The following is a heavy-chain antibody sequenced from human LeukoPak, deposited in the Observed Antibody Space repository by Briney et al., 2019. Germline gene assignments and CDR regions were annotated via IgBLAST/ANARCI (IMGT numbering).Heavy chain of an antibody. CDR3: ARNQAVASNRGAFDV. D-gene: IGHD6-19*01. V-gene: IGHV4-28*01. CDR1: GYSSSNSNW. J-gene: IGHJ3*01. CDR2: IYYSGSA. Sequence: SETLSHTCTVSGYSSSNSNWWGWIRQPPGKGLEWIGYIYYSGSAYYNASLKSRVTLSVDSSKNQFSLELSSVTAVDTAIYYCARNQAVASNRGAFDVWGQGTMVIVSS.